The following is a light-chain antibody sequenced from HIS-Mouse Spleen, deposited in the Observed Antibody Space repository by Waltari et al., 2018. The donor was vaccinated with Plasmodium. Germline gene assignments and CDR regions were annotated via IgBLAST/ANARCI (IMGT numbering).Light chain of an antibody. CDR1: QGISSY. Sequence: DIQLTQSPSFLSASVGDRVPITCRARQGISSYLAWYQQKPGKAPKLLIYAASTLQSGVPSRFSGSGSGTEFTLTISSLQPEDFATYYCQQLNSYPPTFGQGTRLEIK. CDR3: QQLNSYPPT. V-gene: IGKV1-9*01. CDR2: AAS. J-gene: IGKJ5*01.